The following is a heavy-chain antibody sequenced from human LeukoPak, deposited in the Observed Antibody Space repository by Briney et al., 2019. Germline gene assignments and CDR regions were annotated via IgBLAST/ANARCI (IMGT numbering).Heavy chain of an antibody. V-gene: IGHV3-30*02. J-gene: IGHJ6*03. CDR2: IQYDGSNE. CDR3: AKDRCSNGVGCYYYYMDV. Sequence: QPGGSLRLSCAASRFTFSSYGMHWVRQAPGKGLEGVAYIQYDGSNEQYADSVKGRFSISRDSSKNILYLQMNSLRAEDTAVYYCAKDRCSNGVGCYYYYMDVWGKGTTVTISS. CDR1: RFTFSSYG. D-gene: IGHD2-8*01.